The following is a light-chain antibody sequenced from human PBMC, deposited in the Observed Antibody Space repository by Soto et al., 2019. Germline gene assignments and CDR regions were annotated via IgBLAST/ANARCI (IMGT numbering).Light chain of an antibody. Sequence: EIVMTQSPATLSVSPGERATLSCRASQRFNSDLAWYQQKPGQAPRLLIYGASTRVTGIPARFRGSGSGTDFTPTIISLQSEDFAVYYCQQYNNWPFTFGPGTKVDIK. V-gene: IGKV3-15*01. J-gene: IGKJ3*01. CDR1: QRFNSD. CDR2: GAS. CDR3: QQYNNWPFT.